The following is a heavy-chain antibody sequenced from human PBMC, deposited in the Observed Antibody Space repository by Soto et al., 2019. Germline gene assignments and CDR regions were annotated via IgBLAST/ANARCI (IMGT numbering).Heavy chain of an antibody. CDR3: AKNRY. CDR2: ISYDGRNK. V-gene: IGHV3-30-3*02. CDR1: GFTFSSYA. J-gene: IGHJ4*02. Sequence: QVQLVESGGGVVQPGRSLRLSCAASGFTFSSYAMHWVRQAPGKGLEWVAVISYDGRNKYYADAVKGRFTISRDNSKNTLYLQMNSLRAEDTAVYYCAKNRYWGQGTLVTVSS.